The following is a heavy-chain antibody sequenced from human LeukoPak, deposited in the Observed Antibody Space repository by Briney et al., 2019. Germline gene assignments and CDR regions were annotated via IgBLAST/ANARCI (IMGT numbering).Heavy chain of an antibody. D-gene: IGHD3-22*01. V-gene: IGHV3-64*01. CDR2: INSNGGNT. J-gene: IGHJ4*02. CDR3: ARGPSYYYDSSGYSEHFDY. Sequence: GGSLRLSCAASGFIFSSYAMHWVRQAPGKGLEYVSAINSNGGNTYYANPVKGRFTISRDNSKNTLYPQMGSLRAEDMAVYYCARGPSYYYDSSGYSEHFDYWGQGTLVTVSS. CDR1: GFIFSSYA.